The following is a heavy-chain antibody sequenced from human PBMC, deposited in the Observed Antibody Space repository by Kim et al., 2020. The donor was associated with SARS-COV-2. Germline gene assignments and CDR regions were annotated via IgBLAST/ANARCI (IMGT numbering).Heavy chain of an antibody. V-gene: IGHV1-2*02. D-gene: IGHD2-15*01. Sequence: YAKKLQGRVTMTRDTSISTAYMELSRLRSDDTAVYYCARGWLQSPRVSDYWGQGTLVTVSS. CDR3: ARGWLQSPRVSDY. J-gene: IGHJ4*02.